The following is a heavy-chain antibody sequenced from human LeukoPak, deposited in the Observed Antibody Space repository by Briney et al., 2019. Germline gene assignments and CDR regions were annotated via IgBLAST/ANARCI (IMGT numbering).Heavy chain of an antibody. D-gene: IGHD6-13*01. CDR2: ISGSGGST. V-gene: IGHV3-23*01. CDR1: GSTFSSYA. CDR3: AKDSDFTGIAAAGTDY. J-gene: IGHJ4*02. Sequence: PGGSLRLSCAASGSTFSSYAMSWVRQAPGKGLEWVSAISGSGGSTYYADSVKGRFTISICTTKHTLYMQMNSLRGEDTAVYYCAKDSDFTGIAAAGTDYWGQGTLVTVSS.